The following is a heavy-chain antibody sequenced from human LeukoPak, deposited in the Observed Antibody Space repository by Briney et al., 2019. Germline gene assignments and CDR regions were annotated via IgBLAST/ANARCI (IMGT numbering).Heavy chain of an antibody. J-gene: IGHJ4*02. CDR2: IHNSGST. D-gene: IGHD3-16*01. CDR3: ARHIWGVRYFDY. V-gene: IGHV4-59*08. CDR1: GGSISSYY. Sequence: SETLSLTCTVSGGSISSYYWSWIRQPPGKGLEWIGYIHNSGSTNQSPSLKSRVTISKDTSKNQFSLKLSSVTAAGTAVYYCARHIWGVRYFDYWGQGTLVTVSS.